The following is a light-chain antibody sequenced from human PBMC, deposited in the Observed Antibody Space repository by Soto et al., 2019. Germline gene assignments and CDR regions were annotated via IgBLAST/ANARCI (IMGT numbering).Light chain of an antibody. J-gene: IGKJ1*01. CDR3: QQYYSSPHT. CDR1: QSVTTNY. Sequence: EIVLTQSPGTLSLSPGDRATLSCRASQSVTTNYLAWYQRKPGQAPRLLIYGASNRATDIPARFSGGGSGTDFTLTITRLEPEDFAADYCQQYYSSPHTCGQGTKVEI. V-gene: IGKV3-20*01. CDR2: GAS.